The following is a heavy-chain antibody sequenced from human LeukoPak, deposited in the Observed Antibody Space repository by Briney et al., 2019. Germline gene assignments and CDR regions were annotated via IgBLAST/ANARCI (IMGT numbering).Heavy chain of an antibody. V-gene: IGHV3-7*01. D-gene: IGHD4-17*01. Sequence: PGGSLRLSCAASGFTFSSYWMSWVRQAPGKGLEWVANIKQDGSEKYYVDSVKGRFTISRDNAKNSLYLQMSSLRAEDTAVYYCARVDVTTYYYYGMDVWGQGTTVTVSS. CDR3: ARVDVTTYYYYGMDV. J-gene: IGHJ6*02. CDR1: GFTFSSYW. CDR2: IKQDGSEK.